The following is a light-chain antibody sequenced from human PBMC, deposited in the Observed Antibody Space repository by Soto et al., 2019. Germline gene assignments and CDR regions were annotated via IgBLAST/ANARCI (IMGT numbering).Light chain of an antibody. CDR2: EVS. CDR1: SSDIGTYNR. J-gene: IGLJ1*01. Sequence: QSVLTQPPSVSGSPGQSVTISCTGTSSDIGTYNRVSWYQQTPGTAPKLIIFEVSLRPSGVPDRFSGSKSGNTASLTISGLQAEDEADYYRSSYTTRSSFYVFGAGTKVTVL. CDR3: SSYTTRSSFYV. V-gene: IGLV2-18*02.